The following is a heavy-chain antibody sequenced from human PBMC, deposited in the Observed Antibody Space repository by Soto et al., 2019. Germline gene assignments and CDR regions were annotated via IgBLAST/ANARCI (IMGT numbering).Heavy chain of an antibody. CDR1: GYTFPSYG. J-gene: IGHJ4*02. Sequence: QVQLVQSGAEVKKPGASVKVSCKASGYTFPSYGISWVRQAPGQGLEWMGWISAYNGKPNNAQKLQGRVAMTTDTSTSTAYKELRSLRSDDTAVYYCARDAPTIAAQDDYWGQGTQVTVSS. V-gene: IGHV1-18*01. CDR2: ISAYNGKP. CDR3: ARDAPTIAAQDDY. D-gene: IGHD6-13*01.